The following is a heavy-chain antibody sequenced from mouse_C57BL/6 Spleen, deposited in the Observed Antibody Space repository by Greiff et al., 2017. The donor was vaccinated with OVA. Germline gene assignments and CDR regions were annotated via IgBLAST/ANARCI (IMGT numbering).Heavy chain of an antibody. CDR2: INPNNGGT. J-gene: IGHJ3*01. V-gene: IGHV1-26*01. D-gene: IGHD2-2*01. Sequence: EVQLQQSGPELVKPGASVKISCKASGYTFTDYYMNWVKQSHGKSLEWIGDINPNNGGTSYNQKFKGKATLTVDKSSSTAYMELRSLTSEDSAVYYCARWDGYVAWFAYWGQGTLVTVSA. CDR1: GYTFTDYY. CDR3: ARWDGYVAWFAY.